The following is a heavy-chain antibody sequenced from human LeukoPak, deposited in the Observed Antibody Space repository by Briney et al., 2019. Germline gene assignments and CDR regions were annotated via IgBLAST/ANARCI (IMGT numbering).Heavy chain of an antibody. J-gene: IGHJ4*02. D-gene: IGHD1-26*01. CDR3: ARQRYSGSSYFDY. Sequence: PSETLSLTCTVSGGSITNYYWSWIRQPLGKGLEWIGYIYYSGSTNYNPSLKSRVTISVDTSKNQFSLSLSSVTAADTAVYYCARQRYSGSSYFDYWGQGTLVTVSS. CDR2: IYYSGST. CDR1: GGSITNYY. V-gene: IGHV4-59*08.